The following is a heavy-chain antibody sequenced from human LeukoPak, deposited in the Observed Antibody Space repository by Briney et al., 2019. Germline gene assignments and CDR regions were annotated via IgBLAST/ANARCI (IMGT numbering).Heavy chain of an antibody. V-gene: IGHV3-23*01. J-gene: IGHJ4*02. Sequence: PGGSPRLSCTASGFTLSAFAMSWVRQAPGKGLEWVSGSTGSVEYYASSVKGRFTISRDDSKNTLYLQMNSLGAEDTATYYCARGSDLASYNELEYWGQGTLVTVSS. D-gene: IGHD2-21*01. CDR3: ARGSDLASYNELEY. CDR2: STGSVE. CDR1: GFTLSAFA.